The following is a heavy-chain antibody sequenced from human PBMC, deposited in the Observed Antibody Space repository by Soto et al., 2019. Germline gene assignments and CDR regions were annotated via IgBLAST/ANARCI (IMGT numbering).Heavy chain of an antibody. CDR1: SGSISSSNW. CDR2: IYHSGST. Sequence: QVQLQESGPGLVKPSGTLSLTCAVSSGSISSSNWWSWVRQPPGKGLEWIGEIYHSGSTNYNPSLKRLVNISGDQSKSQFSLKLGSVTAADTAVYYCARVGGRNYYYYCMDVWGKGTTVTVAS. CDR3: ARVGGRNYYYYCMDV. V-gene: IGHV4-4*02. J-gene: IGHJ6*03. D-gene: IGHD3-16*01.